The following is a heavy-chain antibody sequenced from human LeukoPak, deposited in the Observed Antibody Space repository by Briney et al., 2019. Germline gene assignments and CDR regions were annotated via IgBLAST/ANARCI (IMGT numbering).Heavy chain of an antibody. V-gene: IGHV7-4-1*02. D-gene: IGHD2-2*01. CDR2: INTNTGNP. J-gene: IGHJ5*02. CDR3: ARDPGDDLVVPGDP. Sequence: ASVKVSCKASGYAFIDYAINWVRQAPGQGLEWMGWINTNTGNPTYAQGFTGRFVFSLDTSVSTTYLQISSLKAEDTAVYYCARDPGDDLVVPGDPWGQGTLVTVSS. CDR1: GYAFIDYA.